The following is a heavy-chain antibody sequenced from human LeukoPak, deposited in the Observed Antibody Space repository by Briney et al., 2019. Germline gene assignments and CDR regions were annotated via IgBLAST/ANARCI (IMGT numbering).Heavy chain of an antibody. V-gene: IGHV3-23*01. CDR3: AKEAGHWDFDY. CDR2: VSANGVGT. Sequence: GGSLRLSCAASGFTFSSYAMSWLRQAPGKGLEWVSTVSANGVGTYYTDSVKARFTISRDNSKNTLYLQMNSLRAEDTAVYHCAKEAGHWDFDYWGQGTLVTVSS. D-gene: IGHD7-27*01. J-gene: IGHJ4*02. CDR1: GFTFSSYA.